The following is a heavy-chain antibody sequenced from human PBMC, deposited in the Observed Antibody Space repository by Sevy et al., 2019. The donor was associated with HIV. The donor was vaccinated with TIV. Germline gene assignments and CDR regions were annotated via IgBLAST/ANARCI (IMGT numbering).Heavy chain of an antibody. V-gene: IGHV1-8*01. CDR2: MNPNSGNT. D-gene: IGHD5-18*01. CDR3: ARGAARDPYYYYYGMDV. J-gene: IGHJ6*02. CDR1: GYTFTSYD. Sequence: ASVKVSCKASGYTFTSYDINWVRQATGQGLEWMGWMNPNSGNTSYAQKFQGRVTMTRNTSISTAYMELSSLRSEDTAVYYCARGAARDPYYYYYGMDVWGQGTTVTVSS.